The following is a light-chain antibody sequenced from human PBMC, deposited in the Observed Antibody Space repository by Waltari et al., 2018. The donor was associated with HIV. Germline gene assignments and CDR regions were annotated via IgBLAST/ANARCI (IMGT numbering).Light chain of an antibody. CDR1: SSNIGSNT. J-gene: IGLJ2*01. V-gene: IGLV1-44*01. CDR3: AAWDDSLNGVV. Sequence: QSVLTQPPSASGTPGQRVTISCSGSSSNIGSNTVNWCQQLPGTAPQLLIYSNNQRPSGVPDRFSGSKSGTSASLAISGLQSEDEADYYCAAWDDSLNGVVFGGGTKLTVL. CDR2: SNN.